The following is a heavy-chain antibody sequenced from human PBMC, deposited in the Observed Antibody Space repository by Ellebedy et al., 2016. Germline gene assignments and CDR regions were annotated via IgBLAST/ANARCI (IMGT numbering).Heavy chain of an antibody. CDR1: GFTFSSYG. V-gene: IGHV3-33*03. J-gene: IGHJ4*02. CDR2: IWYDGSNK. D-gene: IGHD6-13*01. Sequence: GGSLRLXCAASGFTFSSYGMHWVRQAPGKGLEWVAVIWYDGSNKYYADSVKGRFTISRDNAKNSLYLQMNSLRAEDTALYYCAKDMQQLVLTPFDYWGQGTLVTVSS. CDR3: AKDMQQLVLTPFDY.